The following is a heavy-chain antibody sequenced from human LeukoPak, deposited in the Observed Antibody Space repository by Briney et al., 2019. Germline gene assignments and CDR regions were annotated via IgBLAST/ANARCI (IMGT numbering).Heavy chain of an antibody. CDR3: AREGNDIVVVPAATNYYYYYMDV. J-gene: IGHJ6*03. D-gene: IGHD2-2*01. V-gene: IGHV3-30-3*01. CDR2: ISYDGSNK. CDR1: GFTFSSYA. Sequence: GGSLRLSCAASGFTFSSYAMLWVRQAPGKGLEWVAVISYDGSNKYYADSVKGRFTISRDNSKNTLYLQMNSLRAEDTAVYYCAREGNDIVVVPAATNYYYYYMDVWGKGTTVTVSS.